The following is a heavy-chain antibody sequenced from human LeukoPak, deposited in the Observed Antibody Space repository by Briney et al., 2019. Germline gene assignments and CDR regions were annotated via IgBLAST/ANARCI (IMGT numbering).Heavy chain of an antibody. V-gene: IGHV1-2*02. J-gene: IGHJ4*02. CDR3: ARKEDYDFWSAFDY. CDR2: INPNSGGT. D-gene: IGHD3-3*01. CDR1: GYTFTGYY. Sequence: ASVKVSCMASGYTFTGYYMHWVRQAPGQGLEWMGWINPNSGGTNYAQKFQGRVTMTRDTSISTAYMELSRLRSDDTAVYYCARKEDYDFWSAFDYWGQGTLVTVSS.